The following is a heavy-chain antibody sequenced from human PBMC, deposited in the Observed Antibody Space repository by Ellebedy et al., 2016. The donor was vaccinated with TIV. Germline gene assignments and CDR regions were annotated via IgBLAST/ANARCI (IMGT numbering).Heavy chain of an antibody. CDR3: AGTSYYDSSGSLPFDY. V-gene: IGHV5-10-1*01. J-gene: IGHJ4*02. D-gene: IGHD3-22*01. Sequence: GESLKISCRGSGYSFANYWITCVRQLPGKGLEWMGRIDPSDSYTNYSPSFQGHVTISADKSINSAYLQWSSLKASDTAMYYCAGTSYYDSSGSLPFDYWGQGTLVTVSS. CDR2: IDPSDSYT. CDR1: GYSFANYW.